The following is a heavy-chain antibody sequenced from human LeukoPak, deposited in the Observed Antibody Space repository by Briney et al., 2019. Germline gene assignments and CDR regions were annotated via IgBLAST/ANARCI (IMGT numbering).Heavy chain of an antibody. CDR1: GFTFSSYW. CDR2: IKQDGSEK. J-gene: IGHJ4*02. V-gene: IGHV3-7*01. D-gene: IGHD1-26*01. Sequence: GGSLRLSCAASGFTFSSYWMSWVRQAPGKGLEWVANIKQDGSEKYYVDSVKGRFTISRDNAKNSLYLQMNSLRAEDTAVYYCARRGSGSYYGLYVYWGQGTLVTVSS. CDR3: ARRGSGSYYGLYVY.